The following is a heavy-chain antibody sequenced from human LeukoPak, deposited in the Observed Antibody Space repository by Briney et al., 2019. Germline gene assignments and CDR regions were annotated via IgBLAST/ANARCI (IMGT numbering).Heavy chain of an antibody. D-gene: IGHD3-3*01. V-gene: IGHV1-69*04. CDR3: ARKNRFVFWGGYFDY. J-gene: IGHJ4*02. CDR2: IIPILGIA. Sequence: SVKVSCKASGGTFSSYAISWVRQAPGQGLEWMGRIIPILGIANYAQKFQGRVTITADKSTSTAYMELSSLRSEDTAVYYCARKNRFVFWGGYFDYGGQGTLVTVSS. CDR1: GGTFSSYA.